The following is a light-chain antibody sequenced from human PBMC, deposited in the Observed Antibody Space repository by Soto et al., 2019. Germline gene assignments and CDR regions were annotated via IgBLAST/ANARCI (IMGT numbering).Light chain of an antibody. Sequence: DIQLTQSPSFLSASVGDRVTITCRASQGISSYLAWYQQKPGKAPKLLIYAASTLQSGVPSRFSGSGSGTEFTLNISSLQPEDFATYYCQQHNSYPLTFGPGTKVDIK. CDR2: AAS. CDR1: QGISSY. CDR3: QQHNSYPLT. V-gene: IGKV1-9*01. J-gene: IGKJ3*01.